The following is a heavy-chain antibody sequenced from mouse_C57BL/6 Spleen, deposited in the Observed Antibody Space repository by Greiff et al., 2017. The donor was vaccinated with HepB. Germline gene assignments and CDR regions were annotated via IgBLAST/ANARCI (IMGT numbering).Heavy chain of an antibody. Sequence: EVQLQQSGAELVKPGASVKLSCTASGFNIKDYYMHWVKQRTEQGLEWIGRIDPEDGETKYAPKFKGKATITEDKSSNTAYLQLCSLTSEDTAFYYGASRYDGPDEYFDYWGKGTTLTVSS. CDR2: IDPEDGET. CDR1: GFNIKDYY. J-gene: IGHJ2*01. CDR3: ASRYDGPDEYFDY. D-gene: IGHD2-14*01. V-gene: IGHV14-2*01.